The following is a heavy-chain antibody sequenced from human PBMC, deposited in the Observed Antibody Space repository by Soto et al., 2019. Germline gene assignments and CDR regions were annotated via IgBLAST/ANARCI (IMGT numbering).Heavy chain of an antibody. CDR3: ARKTLLKEGSFDP. J-gene: IGHJ5*02. CDR1: GYPFINYF. V-gene: IGHV1-46*01. CDR2: INPIDGRP. D-gene: IGHD6-19*01. Sequence: QVQLVQSGAEVKKPGASVKVACKASGYPFINYFLHWVRQAPGQGLEWMGIINPIDGRPNYAQKFQGRLTMTRDTSATTVYMELTGLTSENTAMYYCARKTLLKEGSFDPWGQGTRVTVSS.